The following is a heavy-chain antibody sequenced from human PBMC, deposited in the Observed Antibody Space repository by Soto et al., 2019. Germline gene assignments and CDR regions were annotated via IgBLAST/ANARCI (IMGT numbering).Heavy chain of an antibody. V-gene: IGHV4-34*01. Sequence: TLSLTCAVYGGSFIGYYWSWIRQPPGKGLEWIGEINHSGSTNYNPSLKSRVTISVDTSKNQFSLKLSSVTAADTAVYYCARGRYCSGGSCYPLYDYYYGMDVWGQGTTVTVSS. J-gene: IGHJ6*02. D-gene: IGHD2-15*01. CDR2: INHSGST. CDR3: ARGRYCSGGSCYPLYDYYYGMDV. CDR1: GGSFIGYY.